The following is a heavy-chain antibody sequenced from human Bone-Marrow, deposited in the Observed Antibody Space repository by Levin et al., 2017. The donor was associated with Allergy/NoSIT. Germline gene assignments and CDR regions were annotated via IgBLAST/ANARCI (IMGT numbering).Heavy chain of an antibody. J-gene: IGHJ1*01. CDR1: GGSISTYH. V-gene: IGHV4-59*01. Sequence: TSETLSLTCTVSGGSISTYHWSWIRQSPGKGLEWIGYIYYGGTTNYNPSLKSRVTVSVDTSKNQFSLKLRSVTAADTAVYYCAGEIAAAGVYFQHWGQGTLVTVSS. D-gene: IGHD6-13*01. CDR3: AGEIAAAGVYFQH. CDR2: IYYGGTT.